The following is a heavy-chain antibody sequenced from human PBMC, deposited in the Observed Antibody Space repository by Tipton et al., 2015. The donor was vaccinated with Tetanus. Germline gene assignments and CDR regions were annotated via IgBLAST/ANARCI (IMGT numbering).Heavy chain of an antibody. CDR2: IDPNSGGT. J-gene: IGHJ6*02. Sequence: QVQLVQSGAEMKKPGASVKVSCKASGYTFTGCYIYWVRQAPGQGLEWMGWIDPNSGGTVYAQKLQGRVTMTRDTSISTAYMELGSLRSDDTAVYYCARDRGDYIYYGMDVWGPGTTVTVS. V-gene: IGHV1-2*02. CDR1: GYTFTGCY. CDR3: ARDRGDYIYYGMDV.